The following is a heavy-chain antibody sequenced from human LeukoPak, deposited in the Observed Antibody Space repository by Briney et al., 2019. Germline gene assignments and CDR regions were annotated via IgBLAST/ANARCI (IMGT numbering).Heavy chain of an antibody. CDR1: GGSLSGYY. Sequence: SETLSLTCAVYGGSLSGYYWSWIRQPPGKGLEWIGYIYYSGSTNYNPSLKSRVTISVDTSKNQFSLKLSSVTAADTAVYYCARGYGDYDNWFDPWGQGTLVTVSS. D-gene: IGHD4-17*01. CDR3: ARGYGDYDNWFDP. V-gene: IGHV4-59*01. CDR2: IYYSGST. J-gene: IGHJ5*02.